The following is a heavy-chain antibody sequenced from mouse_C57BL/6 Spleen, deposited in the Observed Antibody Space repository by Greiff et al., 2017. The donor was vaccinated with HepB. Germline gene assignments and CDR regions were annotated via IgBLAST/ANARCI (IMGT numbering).Heavy chain of an antibody. D-gene: IGHD2-4*01. CDR3: ARHLYDYGAMDY. Sequence: EVKLQESGGGLVQPGESLKLSCESNEYEFPSHDMPWVRKTPEKRLELVAAINSDGGSTYYPDTMQRRFIISRDKTKKTPYLQMSSLRSEDTALYYCARHLYDYGAMDYWGQGTSVTVSS. CDR1: EYEFPSHD. V-gene: IGHV5-2*01. J-gene: IGHJ4*01. CDR2: INSDGGST.